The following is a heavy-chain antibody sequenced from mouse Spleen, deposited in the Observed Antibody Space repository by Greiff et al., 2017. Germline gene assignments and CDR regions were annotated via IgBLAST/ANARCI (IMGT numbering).Heavy chain of an antibody. CDR2: ISSGSSTI. V-gene: IGHV5-17*01. J-gene: IGHJ3*01. D-gene: IGHD2-4*01. Sequence: EVKVVESGGGLVKPGGSLKLSCAASGFTFSDYGMHWVRQAPEKGLEWVAYISSGSSTIYYADTVKGRFTISRDNAKNTLFLQMTSLRSEDTAMYYCARGGITTAAWFAYWGQGTLVTVSA. CDR3: ARGGITTAAWFAY. CDR1: GFTFSDYG.